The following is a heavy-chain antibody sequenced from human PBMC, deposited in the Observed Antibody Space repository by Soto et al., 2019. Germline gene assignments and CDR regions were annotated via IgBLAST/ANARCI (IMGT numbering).Heavy chain of an antibody. V-gene: IGHV1-69*13. Sequence: ASVKVSCKASGGTFSSYAISWVRQAPGQGLEWMGGIIPIFGTANYAQKFQGRVTITADESTSTAYMELSSLRSEDTAVYYCARDDYYGSGSYPPWFDYWGQGTLVTVSS. CDR2: IIPIFGTA. CDR1: GGTFSSYA. D-gene: IGHD3-10*01. CDR3: ARDDYYGSGSYPPWFDY. J-gene: IGHJ4*02.